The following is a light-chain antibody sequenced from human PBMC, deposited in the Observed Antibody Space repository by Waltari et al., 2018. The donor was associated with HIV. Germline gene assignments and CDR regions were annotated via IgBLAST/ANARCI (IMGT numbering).Light chain of an antibody. CDR3: CSLAARNTWI. Sequence: QSALTQPPSASGSPGQSVTIPCTGTSSDVGYYKHVSWYQHHPGKAPKLIIYDVNTRPSGVPHRFSGSKSGHTASLTVSGLQPEDEGDYFCCSLAARNTWIFGGGTKLTV. CDR1: SSDVGYYKH. CDR2: DVN. J-gene: IGLJ2*01. V-gene: IGLV2-8*01.